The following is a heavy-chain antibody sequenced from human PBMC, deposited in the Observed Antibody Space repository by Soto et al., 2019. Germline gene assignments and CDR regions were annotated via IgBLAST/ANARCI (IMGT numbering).Heavy chain of an antibody. CDR3: ARVGYSNPFDP. CDR1: GGSISSGGYY. CDR2: IYYSGST. D-gene: IGHD4-4*01. J-gene: IGHJ5*02. V-gene: IGHV4-31*03. Sequence: SETLSLTCTVSGGSISSGGYYWSWIRQHPGKGLEWIGYIYYSGSTYYNPSLKSRVTISVDTSKNQFSLKLSSVTAADTAVYYCARVGYSNPFDPWGQGTLVTVSS.